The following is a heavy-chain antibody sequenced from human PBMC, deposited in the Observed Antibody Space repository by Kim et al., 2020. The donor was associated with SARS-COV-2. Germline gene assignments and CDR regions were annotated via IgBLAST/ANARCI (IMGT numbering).Heavy chain of an antibody. CDR2: IYYSWST. CDR3: ASSRVVPAARAHIYYYYGMDV. V-gene: IGHV4-31*03. Sequence: SETLSLTCTVSGGSISSGGYYWSWIRQHPGKGLEWIGYIYYSWSTYYNPSLKSRVTISVDTSKNQFSLKLSSVTAADTAVYYCASSRVVPAARAHIYYYYGMDVWGQGTTVTVSS. CDR1: GGSISSGGYY. J-gene: IGHJ6*02. D-gene: IGHD2-2*01.